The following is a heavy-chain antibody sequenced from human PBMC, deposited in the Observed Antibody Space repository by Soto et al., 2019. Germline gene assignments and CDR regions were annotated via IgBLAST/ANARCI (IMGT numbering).Heavy chain of an antibody. D-gene: IGHD5-12*01. V-gene: IGHV3-30*18. CDR2: ISYDGSNK. CDR1: GFTFSSYG. Sequence: GGSLRLSCAASGFTFSSYGMHWVRQAPGKGLEWVAVISYDGSNKYYADSVKGRFTISRDNSKNTLYLQMNSLRAEDTAVYYCAKEATQGSGYDLAQDDWGQGTLVTVSS. J-gene: IGHJ4*02. CDR3: AKEATQGSGYDLAQDD.